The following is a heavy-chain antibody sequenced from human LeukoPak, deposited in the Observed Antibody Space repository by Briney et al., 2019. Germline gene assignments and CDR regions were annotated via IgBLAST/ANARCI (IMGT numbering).Heavy chain of an antibody. J-gene: IGHJ4*02. Sequence: SETLSLTCTVSGGSISSYDWSWIRQPPGKGLEWIGTVYHHGNTYFNPSPMSPVTISLDTSKNQFSLRLTSVTAADTAKYYCARDVESWFGDLLSYFDSWGQGIQVIVSS. D-gene: IGHD3-10*01. CDR1: GGSISSYD. CDR3: ARDVESWFGDLLSYFDS. CDR2: VYHHGNT. V-gene: IGHV4-59*04.